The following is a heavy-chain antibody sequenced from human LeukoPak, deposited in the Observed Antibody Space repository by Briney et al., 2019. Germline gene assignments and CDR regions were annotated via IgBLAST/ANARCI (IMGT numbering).Heavy chain of an antibody. D-gene: IGHD6-19*01. V-gene: IGHV4-39*01. CDR1: GGSISSGSYY. Sequence: PSETLSLTCTFSGGSISSGSYYWVWIRQPPGKGLEWIGSIYYSGSTTYYNPSLKSRVTISVDTSKNQFSLKLSSVTAADTGVYYCARHRHYSSVDYWGQGTPVTVSS. J-gene: IGHJ4*02. CDR3: ARHRHYSSVDY. CDR2: IYYSGSTT.